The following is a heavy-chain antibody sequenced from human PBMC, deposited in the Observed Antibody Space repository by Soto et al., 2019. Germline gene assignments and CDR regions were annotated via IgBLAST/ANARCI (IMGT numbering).Heavy chain of an antibody. CDR3: ARSNRYSSSNDAFDI. V-gene: IGHV1-2*04. J-gene: IGHJ3*02. CDR2: INPNSGGT. CDR1: GYTFTGYY. Sequence: GASVKASCKASGYTFTGYYMHWVRQAPGQGLEWMGWINPNSGGTNYAQKFQGWVTMTRDTSISTAYMELSRLRSDDTAVYYCARSNRYSSSNDAFDIWGQGTMVTVSS. D-gene: IGHD6-13*01.